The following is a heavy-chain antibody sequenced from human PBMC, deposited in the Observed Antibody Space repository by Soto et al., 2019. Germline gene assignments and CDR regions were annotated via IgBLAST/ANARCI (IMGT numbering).Heavy chain of an antibody. J-gene: IGHJ4*02. CDR2: IYYSGST. CDR3: AREDTAMVRAFDY. Sequence: QVQLQESGPGLVKPSQTLSLTCTVSGGSISSGGYYWSWIRQHPGKGLEWIGYIYYSGSTYYNPSLKSRVTISVDTSKNQFSLKLSSVTATDTAVYYCAREDTAMVRAFDYWGQGTLVTVSS. CDR1: GGSISSGGYY. D-gene: IGHD5-18*01. V-gene: IGHV4-31*03.